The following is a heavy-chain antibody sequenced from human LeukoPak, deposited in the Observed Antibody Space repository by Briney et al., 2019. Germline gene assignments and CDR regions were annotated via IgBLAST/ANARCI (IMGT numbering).Heavy chain of an antibody. CDR2: IDWDDDK. Sequence: SGPTLVNPTQTLTLTCTLSGFSLSTSGMRVSWIRQPPGKALEWLARIDWDDDKFYSISLKPRLTISKDTSKNQVVLTMTNMDPVDTATYYCARMISGTYLDYWGQGTLVTVSS. D-gene: IGHD1-26*01. CDR3: ARMISGTYLDY. CDR1: GFSLSTSGMR. V-gene: IGHV2-70*04. J-gene: IGHJ4*02.